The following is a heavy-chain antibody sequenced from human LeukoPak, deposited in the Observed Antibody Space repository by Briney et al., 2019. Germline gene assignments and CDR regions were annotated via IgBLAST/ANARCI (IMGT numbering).Heavy chain of an antibody. CDR1: GFTFSSYS. CDR3: ARDRGDYGDY. J-gene: IGHJ4*02. D-gene: IGHD3-10*01. V-gene: IGHV3-48*04. CDR2: ISSSSSTI. Sequence: GGSLRLSCAASGFTFSSYSMNWVRQAPGKGLEWVSYISSSSSTIYYADSVKGRFTISRDNAKNSLYLQMNSLRAEDTAVYYCARDRGDYGDYWGQGTLVTVSS.